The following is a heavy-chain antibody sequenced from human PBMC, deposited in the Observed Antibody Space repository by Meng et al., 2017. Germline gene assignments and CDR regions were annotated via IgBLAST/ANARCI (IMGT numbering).Heavy chain of an antibody. CDR1: GYTFTSYA. J-gene: IGHJ4*02. V-gene: IGHV7-4-1*02. CDR2: INTNTGNP. Sequence: QAQLVPTWSEFKKPVASVEVSCKASGYTFTSYAMNWVRQAPGQGLERMGWINTNTGNPTYAQGFTGRFVFSLDTSVSTAYLQISSLKAEDTAVYYCAREGRVDFDYWGQGTLVTVSS. CDR3: AREGRVDFDY. D-gene: IGHD1-26*01.